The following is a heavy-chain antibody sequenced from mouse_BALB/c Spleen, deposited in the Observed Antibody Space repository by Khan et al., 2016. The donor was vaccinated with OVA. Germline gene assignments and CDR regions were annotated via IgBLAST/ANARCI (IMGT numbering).Heavy chain of an antibody. Sequence: VQLQQSGAELVKSGATVKLTCTASGLNITDTYMHWLTQWPEQGLEWIGRIDPPNGNTNYDPKFPGKAPIPADPSSNPAYLQLSSLTSEDTAVYYCARVARKWGQGTTLTVSS. CDR3: ARVARK. J-gene: IGHJ2*01. V-gene: IGHV14-3*02. CDR2: IDPPNGNT. CDR1: GLNITDTY.